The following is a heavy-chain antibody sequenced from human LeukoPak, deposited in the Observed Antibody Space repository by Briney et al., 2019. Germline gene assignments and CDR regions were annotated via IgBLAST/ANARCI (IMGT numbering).Heavy chain of an antibody. Sequence: SGGSLRLSCAASGFPFSSYGMHWVRQAPGKGLEWVAFIRYDGSSEYYADSVKGRFTISRDNSKNTLYLQMHNLRVEDTSVYYCATYSVGTAHYYFDYWGQGTLVTVSS. J-gene: IGHJ4*02. CDR1: GFPFSSYG. D-gene: IGHD1-26*01. CDR2: IRYDGSSE. CDR3: ATYSVGTAHYYFDY. V-gene: IGHV3-30*02.